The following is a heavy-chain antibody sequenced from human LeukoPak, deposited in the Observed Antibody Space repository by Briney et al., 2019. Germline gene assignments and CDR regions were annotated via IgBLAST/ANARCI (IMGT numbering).Heavy chain of an antibody. D-gene: IGHD3-3*01. J-gene: IGHJ4*02. CDR3: AREGGFYRPLDY. CDR1: GGSVTSTNW. CDR2: VHLDGRT. Sequence: SETLSLTCGVSGGSVTSTNWWTWVRQPPGKGLEWIGEVHLDGRTNYNPSLKSRLTMSVDLSENHVSLRLTSVTAADTAVYYCAREGGFYRPLDYSGQGTLVTVSS. V-gene: IGHV4-4*02.